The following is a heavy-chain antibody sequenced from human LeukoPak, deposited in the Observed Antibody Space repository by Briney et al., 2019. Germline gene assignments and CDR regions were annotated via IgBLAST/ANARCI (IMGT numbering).Heavy chain of an antibody. V-gene: IGHV3-53*01. Sequence: PGGSLRLSCAASGFTVSRSYKSWVRHAPGRGLECVSDIYRDGSTYYADSVKGRFTISRDDSTNTVYLQMNSLSAEDTAVYYCAKSRQHLGGSSPDYYYYYMDVWGKGTTVTVSS. CDR3: AKSRQHLGGSSPDYYYYYMDV. CDR1: GFTVSRSY. CDR2: IYRDGST. J-gene: IGHJ6*03. D-gene: IGHD2-15*01.